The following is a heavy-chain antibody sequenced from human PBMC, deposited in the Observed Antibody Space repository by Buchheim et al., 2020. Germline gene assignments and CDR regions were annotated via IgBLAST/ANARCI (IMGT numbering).Heavy chain of an antibody. D-gene: IGHD4-17*01. J-gene: IGHJ4*02. CDR2: MNPNSGNT. CDR1: GYTFTSYD. Sequence: QVQLVQSGAEVKKPGASVKVPCKASGYTFTSYDINWVRQATGQGLEWMGWMNPNSGNTGYAQKFQGRVTITADKSTSTAYMELNILRSEDTAVYYCASPNPWFGDYMLGRYYFDFWGQGTL. CDR3: ASPNPWFGDYMLGRYYFDF. V-gene: IGHV1-8*01.